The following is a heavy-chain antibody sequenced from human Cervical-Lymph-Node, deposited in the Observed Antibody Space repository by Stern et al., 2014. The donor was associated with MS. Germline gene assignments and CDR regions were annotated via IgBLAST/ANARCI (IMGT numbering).Heavy chain of an antibody. J-gene: IGHJ6*02. V-gene: IGHV1-46*01. CDR3: AREVAGHRLGMMDV. CDR1: GYTFTSYY. D-gene: IGHD6-19*01. CDR2: INPSGGTT. Sequence: VQLVQSGAEVKKPGASVKVSCKASGYTFTSYYLHWVRQAPGQGLEWMGRINPSGGTTSHAQKFQGRVTMTRDTSTSTVYMELSSLRYEDTAVYYCAREVAGHRLGMMDVWGQGTTVTVSS.